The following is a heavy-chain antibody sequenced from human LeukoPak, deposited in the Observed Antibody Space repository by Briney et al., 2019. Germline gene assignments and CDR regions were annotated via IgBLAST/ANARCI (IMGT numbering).Heavy chain of an antibody. CDR2: IKSKTDGGTT. J-gene: IGHJ6*04. D-gene: IGHD2-15*01. Sequence: GGSLRLSCAASGFTFSNAWMSWVRQAPGKGLEWVGRIKSKTDGGTTDYAAPVKGRFIISRDDSKNTLFLQMNSLKTEDTAVYYCTTDALSPLVVNGNYYGMDVWGKGTTVTVSS. CDR1: GFTFSNAW. V-gene: IGHV3-15*01. CDR3: TTDALSPLVVNGNYYGMDV.